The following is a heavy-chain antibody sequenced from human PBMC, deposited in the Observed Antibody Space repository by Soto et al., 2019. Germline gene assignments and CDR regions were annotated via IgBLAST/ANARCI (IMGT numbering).Heavy chain of an antibody. Sequence: SETLSLTCAVSGGSISSGGYSWSWIRQPPGKGLEWIGYIYHSGSTYYNPSLKSRVTISVDRSKNQFSLKLSSVTAADTAVYYCDREAAMKWFDPWGQGTLVTVSS. J-gene: IGHJ5*02. CDR2: IYHSGST. CDR3: DREAAMKWFDP. V-gene: IGHV4-30-2*01. D-gene: IGHD2-2*01. CDR1: GGSISSGGYS.